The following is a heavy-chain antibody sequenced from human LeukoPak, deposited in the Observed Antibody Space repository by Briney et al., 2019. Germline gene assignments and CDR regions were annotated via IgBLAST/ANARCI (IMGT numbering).Heavy chain of an antibody. Sequence: GASVKVSCKASGYTFTSYDINWVRQATGQGLEWMGWISAYNGNTNYAQKLQGRVTMTTDTSTSTAYMELRSLRSDDTAVYYCARLVYSSSSYDYWGQGTLVTVSS. CDR2: ISAYNGNT. V-gene: IGHV1-18*01. J-gene: IGHJ4*02. CDR3: ARLVYSSSSYDY. D-gene: IGHD6-6*01. CDR1: GYTFTSYD.